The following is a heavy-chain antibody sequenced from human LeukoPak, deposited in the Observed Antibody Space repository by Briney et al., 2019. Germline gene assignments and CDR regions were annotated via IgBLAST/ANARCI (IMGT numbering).Heavy chain of an antibody. CDR1: GGSFSGYY. CDR3: ASPYYYGSGSYGNAFDI. CDR2: INHSGST. V-gene: IGHV4-34*01. Sequence: SETLSLTCAVYGGSFSGYYWSWIRQPPGKGLEWIGEINHSGSTNYNPSLKSRATISVDTSKNQFSLKLSSVTAADTAVYYCASPYYYGSGSYGNAFDIWGQGTMVTASS. J-gene: IGHJ3*02. D-gene: IGHD3-10*01.